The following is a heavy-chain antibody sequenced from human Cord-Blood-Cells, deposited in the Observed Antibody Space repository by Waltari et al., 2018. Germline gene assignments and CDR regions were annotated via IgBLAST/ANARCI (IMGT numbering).Heavy chain of an antibody. CDR2: FDPEDGET. J-gene: IGHJ4*02. CDR3: ATRDYYGSGSRPFDY. D-gene: IGHD3-10*01. Sequence: QVQLVQSGAEVKTPGASVKVSCKVSGYTLTELSMHWVRPAPGKGLEWMGGFDPEDGETIYAQKFQGRVTMTEDTSTDTAYMELSSLRSEDTAVYYCATRDYYGSGSRPFDYWGQGTLVTVSS. CDR1: GYTLTELS. V-gene: IGHV1-24*01.